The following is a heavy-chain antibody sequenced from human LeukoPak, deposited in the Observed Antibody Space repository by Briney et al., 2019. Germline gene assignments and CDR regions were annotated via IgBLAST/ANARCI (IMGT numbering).Heavy chain of an antibody. CDR3: ARDGGSGSYPFYFDY. Sequence: ASVKVSCKASGYTFTSYGISWVRQAPGQGLEWMGWISAYNGNTNYAQKLQGRVTMTTDTSTSTAYMELRSLRSDDTAVYYCARDGGSGSYPFYFDYWGQGTLVTVSS. D-gene: IGHD3-10*01. J-gene: IGHJ4*02. CDR2: ISAYNGNT. V-gene: IGHV1-18*01. CDR1: GYTFTSYG.